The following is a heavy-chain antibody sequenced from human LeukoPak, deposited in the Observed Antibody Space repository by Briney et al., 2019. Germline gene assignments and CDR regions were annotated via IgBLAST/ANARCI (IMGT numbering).Heavy chain of an antibody. Sequence: ASVKVSCKSSGYTFTSYAMNWVRQAPGQGLEWMGWISTNTGNPTYAQGFTGRFVFSLDTSVSTAYLQISSLKAEDTAVYYCARDPCNSTSCQRRDAFDMWGQGTMVTVSS. J-gene: IGHJ3*02. CDR3: ARDPCNSTSCQRRDAFDM. V-gene: IGHV7-4-1*02. CDR2: ISTNTGNP. D-gene: IGHD2-2*01. CDR1: GYTFTSYA.